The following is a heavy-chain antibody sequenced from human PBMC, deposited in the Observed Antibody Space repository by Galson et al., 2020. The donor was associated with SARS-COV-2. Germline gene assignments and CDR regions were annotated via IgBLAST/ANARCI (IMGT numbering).Heavy chain of an antibody. CDR3: ARDKDYGDYGDYYYGMDV. J-gene: IGHJ6*02. V-gene: IGHV4-31*03. Sequence: SETLSLTCTVSGGSISSGGYYWSWIRQHPGKGLEWIGYIYYSGSTYYNPSLQSRVTISVDTSKNQFSLKLSSVTAADTAVYYCARDKDYGDYGDYYYGMDVWGQGTTVTVSS. D-gene: IGHD4-17*01. CDR1: GGSISSGGYY. CDR2: IYYSGST.